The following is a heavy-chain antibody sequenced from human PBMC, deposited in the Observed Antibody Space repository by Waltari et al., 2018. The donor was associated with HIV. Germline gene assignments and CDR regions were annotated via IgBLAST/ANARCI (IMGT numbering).Heavy chain of an antibody. J-gene: IGHJ5*02. V-gene: IGHV4-34*02. CDR2: INHSGKT. CDR1: GGTFSGYY. CDR3: AREKSRASKWYGIFYYDA. Sequence: QVQLQQWGAGLLKPSETLSLTCAVYGGTFSGYYWTWIRQAPGKGLEWIGEINHSGKTNYNPSSKSRRTLSVDTSKNQVSLRMKSVTGADTAIYYCAREKSRASKWYGIFYYDAWGQGTLVSVPS. D-gene: IGHD2-15*01.